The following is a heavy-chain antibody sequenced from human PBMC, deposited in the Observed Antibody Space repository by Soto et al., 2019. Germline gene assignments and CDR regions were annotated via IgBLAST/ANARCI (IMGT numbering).Heavy chain of an antibody. Sequence: ASVKVSCQASGYTFTGYYMHWVRQAPGQGLEWMGWINPNSGGTNYAQKFQGRVTMTRDTSISTAYMELSRLRSDDTAVYYCARNYDFWSGYTSRFDYWGQGTLVTVSS. V-gene: IGHV1-2*02. CDR3: ARNYDFWSGYTSRFDY. CDR1: GYTFTGYY. CDR2: INPNSGGT. J-gene: IGHJ4*02. D-gene: IGHD3-3*01.